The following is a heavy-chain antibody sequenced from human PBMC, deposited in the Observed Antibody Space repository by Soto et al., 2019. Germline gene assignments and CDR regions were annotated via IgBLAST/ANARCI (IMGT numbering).Heavy chain of an antibody. CDR1: GGTFSSYA. CDR2: IIPIFGTA. J-gene: IGHJ4*02. D-gene: IGHD6-6*01. CDR3: ARGVEYSSSSGCFGIDY. V-gene: IGHV1-69*01. Sequence: QVQLVQSGAEVKKPGSSVKVSCKASGGTFSSYAISWVRQAPGQGLEWMGGIIPIFGTANYAQNFQGRVTITAEESTSTAYMELSSLRSEDTAVYYCARGVEYSSSSGCFGIDYWGQGTLVTVSS.